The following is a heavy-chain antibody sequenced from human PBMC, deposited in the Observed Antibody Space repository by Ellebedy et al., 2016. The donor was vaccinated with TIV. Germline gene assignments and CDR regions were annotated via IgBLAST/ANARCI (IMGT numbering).Heavy chain of an antibody. J-gene: IGHJ4*02. CDR2: IKQDGSEK. Sequence: GESLKISCAASGFTFSSYWMSWVRQAPGKGLEWVANIKQDGSEKYYADSVKGRFTISRDNAKNSLYLQMNSLRAEDTAVYYWARRSYYDSSGIEYYFDYWGQGTLVTVSS. CDR1: GFTFSSYW. D-gene: IGHD3-22*01. V-gene: IGHV3-7*03. CDR3: ARRSYYDSSGIEYYFDY.